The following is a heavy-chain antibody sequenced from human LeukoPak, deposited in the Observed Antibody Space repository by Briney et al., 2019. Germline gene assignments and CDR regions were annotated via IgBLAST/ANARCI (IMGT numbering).Heavy chain of an antibody. CDR2: ISGFGGNT. Sequence: GGSLRLSCAASGFTFNNFAMSWVRQAPGRGLEWVSTISGFGGNTFYAVSVQGRFTISRDNSKNTLYLQMYSLTAEDTAVYYCAKDLSVVTPNYFDFWAREPCSPSPQ. CDR3: AKDLSVVTPNYFDF. D-gene: IGHD4-23*01. V-gene: IGHV3-23*01. J-gene: IGHJ4*02. CDR1: GFTFNNFA.